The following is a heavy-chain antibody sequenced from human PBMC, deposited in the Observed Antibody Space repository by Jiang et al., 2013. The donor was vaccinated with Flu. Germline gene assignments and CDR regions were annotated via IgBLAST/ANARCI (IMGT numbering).Heavy chain of an antibody. V-gene: IGHV1-3*01. CDR2: INSASGDT. J-gene: IGHJ2*01. D-gene: IGHD1-14*01. CDR3: ARTGRGSYWYFDL. Sequence: SGAEVKKPGASVKISCKASGYTLTSYAMHWVRQAPGQSLEWMGRINSASGDTKYSERFQDRVTITRDTSATTVYMELSSLSTEDTAVYYCARTGRGSYWYFDLWGRGTLLTVSS. CDR1: GYTLTSYA.